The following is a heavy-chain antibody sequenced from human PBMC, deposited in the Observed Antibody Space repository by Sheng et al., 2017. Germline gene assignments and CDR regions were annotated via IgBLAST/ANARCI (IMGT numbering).Heavy chain of an antibody. CDR2: AGTTGDT. Sequence: EVQLVESGGGLVQPGESLRLSCAASGFSFSEYDMHWVRHSPRSGLEWIAAAGTTGDTYHSGSMRGRFTISRDNSKETAYLEMDSLRADDTAVYYCAKEQLQRRFGFDYWGQGTRVTVSS. J-gene: IGHJ4*02. CDR1: GFSFSEYD. V-gene: IGHV3-13*01. D-gene: IGHD1-1*01. CDR3: AKEQLQRRFGFDY.